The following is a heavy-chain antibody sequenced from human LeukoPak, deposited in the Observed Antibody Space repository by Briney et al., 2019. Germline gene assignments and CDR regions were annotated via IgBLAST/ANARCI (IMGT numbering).Heavy chain of an antibody. V-gene: IGHV4-4*09. CDR3: ARHYDSSGLIDY. CDR1: GGSISSYY. CDR2: IYTSGST. Sequence: SETLSLTCTVSGGSISSYYWSWIRQPPGKGLEWIGYIYTSGSTNYNPSLKSRVTISADTSKNQFSLELSSVTAADTAVYYCARHYDSSGLIDYWGQGILVTVSS. J-gene: IGHJ4*02. D-gene: IGHD3-22*01.